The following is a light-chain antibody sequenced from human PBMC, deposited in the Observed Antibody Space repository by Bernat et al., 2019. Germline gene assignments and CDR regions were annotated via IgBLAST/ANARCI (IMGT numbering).Light chain of an antibody. V-gene: IGKV1-39*01. CDR1: QSISTY. CDR3: QKYNSAPRT. J-gene: IGKJ1*01. CDR2: AAS. Sequence: DIQMTQSPSSLSASVGDRVTITCRASQSISTYLNWYQHKLGKAPELLIYAASTLQSGVPSRFSGSGSGTDFTLTISSLQPEDVATYYCQKYNSAPRTFGQGTKVEIK.